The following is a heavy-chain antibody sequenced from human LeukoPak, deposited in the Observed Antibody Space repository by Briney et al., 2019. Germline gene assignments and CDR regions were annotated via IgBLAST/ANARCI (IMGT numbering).Heavy chain of an antibody. Sequence: SETLSLTCTVSGGSITSGGYYWGWIRQPPGKGLEWIGSIYYSGSTYYNPSLKSRVTISVDTSKNQFSLKLSSVTAADTAVYYCASLSEWELLDWGQGTLVTVSS. V-gene: IGHV4-39*07. CDR3: ASLSEWELLD. D-gene: IGHD1-26*01. CDR2: IYYSGST. CDR1: GGSITSGGYY. J-gene: IGHJ4*02.